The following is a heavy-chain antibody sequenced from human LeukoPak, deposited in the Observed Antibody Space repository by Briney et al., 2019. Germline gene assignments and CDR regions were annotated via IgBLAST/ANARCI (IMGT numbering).Heavy chain of an antibody. V-gene: IGHV4-59*01. CDR2: ISYSGNT. CDR3: ARDSYTGSHFEDTFDI. J-gene: IGHJ3*02. D-gene: IGHD1-26*01. CDR1: GGSFNNYY. Sequence: SETLSLTCTVSGGSFNNYYWSWIRQPPGEGLEWIGHISYSGNTNYNSSLRSRVTISVDTSNNQFSLRLSSVTAADTAVYYCARDSYTGSHFEDTFDIWGQGTMVTVSS.